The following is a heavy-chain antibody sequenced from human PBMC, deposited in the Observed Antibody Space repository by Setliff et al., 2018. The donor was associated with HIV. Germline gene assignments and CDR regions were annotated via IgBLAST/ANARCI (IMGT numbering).Heavy chain of an antibody. D-gene: IGHD2-2*02. J-gene: IGHJ4*02. V-gene: IGHV4-34*01. Sequence: TLSLTCAVYGGSFSDYYWTWIRQTPGKGLEWIGEINHNRSTNYNPSLKSRVTMSVDTSKNQFSLKLSSVIAADTAVYYCARGLGVRWDIVEVPAAVPFDYWGQGTLVTVSS. CDR2: INHNRST. CDR1: GGSFSDYY. CDR3: ARGLGVRWDIVEVPAAVPFDY.